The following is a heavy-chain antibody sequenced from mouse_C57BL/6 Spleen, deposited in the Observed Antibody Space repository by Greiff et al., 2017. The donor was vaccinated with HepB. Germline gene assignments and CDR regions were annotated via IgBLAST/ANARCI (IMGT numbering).Heavy chain of an antibody. V-gene: IGHV1-59*01. J-gene: IGHJ4*01. CDR1: GYTFTSYW. CDR2: IDPSDSYT. D-gene: IGHD1-1*01. Sequence: QVQLQQSGAELVRPGTSVKLSCKASGYTFTSYWMHWVKQRPGQGLEWIGVIDPSDSYTNYNQKFKGKATLTVDTSSSTAYMQLSSLTSEDSAVYYCARRDYGSSYINWEGYAMDYWGQGTSVTVSS. CDR3: ARRDYGSSYINWEGYAMDY.